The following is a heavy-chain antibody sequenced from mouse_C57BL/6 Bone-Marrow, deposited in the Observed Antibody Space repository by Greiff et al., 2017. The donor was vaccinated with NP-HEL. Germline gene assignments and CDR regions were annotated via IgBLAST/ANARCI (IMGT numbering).Heavy chain of an antibody. CDR3: TRDYGSSPYWYFDV. Sequence: VQLQQSGTVLARPGASVKMSCKTSGYTFTSYWMHWVKQRPGTGLEWIGAIYPGNSDTSYNQKFKGKAKLTAVTSASTAYMELSSLTNEDSAVYDCTRDYGSSPYWYFDVWGTGTTVTVSS. D-gene: IGHD1-1*01. J-gene: IGHJ1*03. V-gene: IGHV1-5*01. CDR1: GYTFTSYW. CDR2: IYPGNSDT.